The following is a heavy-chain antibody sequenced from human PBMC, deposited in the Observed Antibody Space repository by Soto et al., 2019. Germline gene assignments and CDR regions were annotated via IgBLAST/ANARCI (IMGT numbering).Heavy chain of an antibody. CDR1: GFTFSSYA. CDR3: AKEPLAAADYNWFDP. Sequence: EVQLLESGGGLVQPGGSLRLSCAASGFTFSSYAMSWVRQTPGKGLEWVSGISGSGGSTYYVGSVKGRFTISRDNSKNTLYLQINNLRAEDTAVYYCAKEPLAAADYNWFDPWGQGTLVTVSS. D-gene: IGHD6-13*01. CDR2: ISGSGGST. V-gene: IGHV3-23*01. J-gene: IGHJ5*02.